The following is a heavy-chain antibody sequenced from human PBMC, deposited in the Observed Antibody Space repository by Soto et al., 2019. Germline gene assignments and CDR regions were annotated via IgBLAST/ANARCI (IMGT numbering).Heavy chain of an antibody. Sequence: QVQLVESGGGVVQPGRSLRLSCAASGFTFSSYAMHWVRQAPGKGLEWVAVISYDGSNKYYADSVKGRFTISRDNSKNTLYLQMNSLRAEATAVYYCARPLNYYETYYFDYWGQGTLVTVSS. CDR3: ARPLNYYETYYFDY. CDR1: GFTFSSYA. CDR2: ISYDGSNK. J-gene: IGHJ4*02. D-gene: IGHD3-22*01. V-gene: IGHV3-30-3*01.